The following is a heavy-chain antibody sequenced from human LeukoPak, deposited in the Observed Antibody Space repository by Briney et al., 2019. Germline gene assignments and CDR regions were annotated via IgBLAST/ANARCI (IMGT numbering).Heavy chain of an antibody. CDR2: IYYSGST. J-gene: IGHJ5*02. D-gene: IGHD3-10*01. CDR1: GDSISSSSSY. CDR3: ARGYATRYYYGSGSYSRFDP. Sequence: KTSETLSLTCTVSGDSISSSSSYWGWIRQPPGEGLEWIGYIYYSGSTNYNPSLKSRVTISVDTSKNQFSLKLSSVTAADTAVYYCARGYATRYYYGSGSYSRFDPWGQGTLVTVSS. V-gene: IGHV4-61*05.